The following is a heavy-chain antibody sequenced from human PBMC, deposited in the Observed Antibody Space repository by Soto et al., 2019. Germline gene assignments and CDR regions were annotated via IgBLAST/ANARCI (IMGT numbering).Heavy chain of an antibody. CDR2: INNYNGHT. CDR1: GYSFSKFG. CDR3: ARAEGMAPYSSYAMDV. Sequence: VVLVQSGAEVKSLGATVKVSCQASGYSFSKFGIGWVRQAPGRGFEWVGWINNYNGHTSFAPKFKGRVSLTRDSSATTAYMELSSLTPDDSAIYFCARAEGMAPYSSYAMDVWGQGTAVTVSS. J-gene: IGHJ6*02. V-gene: IGHV1-18*04.